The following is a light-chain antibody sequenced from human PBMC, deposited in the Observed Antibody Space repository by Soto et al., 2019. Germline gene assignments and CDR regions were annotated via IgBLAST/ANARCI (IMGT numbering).Light chain of an antibody. CDR1: SSNVGSYKL. CDR3: CSYTSSSTLE. CDR2: EVN. J-gene: IGLJ3*02. V-gene: IGLV2-14*02. Sequence: QSVLTQPASVSGSPGQSITISCTGTSSNVGSYKLVSWYQQHPGKAPKLMIFEVNKRPSGVSNRFSGSKSGNTASLTISGLKVEDEADYYCCSYTSSSTLEFGGGTKLTVL.